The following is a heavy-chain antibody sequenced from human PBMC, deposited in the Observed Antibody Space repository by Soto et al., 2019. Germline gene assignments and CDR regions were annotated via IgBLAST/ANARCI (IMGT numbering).Heavy chain of an antibody. CDR2: ISGSGGTT. CDR3: AKGESSGDSWSRYFDF. J-gene: IGHJ4*02. Sequence: GGSLRLSCAASGFTFSTCTMSWVRQAPGKGLEWVSIISGSGGTTYYPDSVKGRFTISRDNSKNTLYLQMNSLRAVDTAVYYCAKGESSGDSWSRYFDFWGQGTLVTVSS. V-gene: IGHV3-23*01. D-gene: IGHD2-15*01. CDR1: GFTFSTCT.